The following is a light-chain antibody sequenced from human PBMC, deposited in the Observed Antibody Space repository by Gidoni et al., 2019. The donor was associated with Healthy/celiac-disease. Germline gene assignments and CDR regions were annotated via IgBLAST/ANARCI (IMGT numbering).Light chain of an antibody. Sequence: SYVLTPPPSVSGAPGKTARITCGGHNIGSKSVHCYQQKPGQAPVLVIYYDSDRPSGIPERFSGSNSGNPATLTISRVEAGYEADYYCQVWDSSSDHPVFGGGTKLTVL. CDR1: NIGSKS. V-gene: IGLV3-21*04. J-gene: IGLJ2*01. CDR2: YDS. CDR3: QVWDSSSDHPV.